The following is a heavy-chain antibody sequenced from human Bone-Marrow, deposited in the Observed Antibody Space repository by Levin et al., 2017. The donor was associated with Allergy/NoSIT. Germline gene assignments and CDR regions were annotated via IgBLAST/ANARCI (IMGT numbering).Heavy chain of an antibody. V-gene: IGHV3-11*01. J-gene: IGHJ4*02. CDR2: ISSSGRTI. CDR3: ARDNRMIVVVTLGLDY. D-gene: IGHD3-22*01. Sequence: GGSLRLSCAASGFNFSSYYMSWIRQAPGKGLEWVSDISSSGRTIYYADSVKGRFTISRDNAKNSLYLQMNSLRAEDTAVYYCARDNRMIVVVTLGLDYWGQGTLVTVSS. CDR1: GFNFSSYY.